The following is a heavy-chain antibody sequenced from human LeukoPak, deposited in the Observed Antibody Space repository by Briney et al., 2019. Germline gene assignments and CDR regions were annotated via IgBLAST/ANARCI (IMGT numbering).Heavy chain of an antibody. Sequence: GGSLRLSCAASGFTFSSCAMSWVRQAPGKGLEWVSAISGSGGRPYYADSVKGRFTISRDNSKNTLYLQMNSLRAEDTAVYYCARGYGSSWFYSWGQGTLVTVSS. CDR2: ISGSGGRP. V-gene: IGHV3-23*01. J-gene: IGHJ5*01. CDR3: ARGYGSSWFYS. CDR1: GFTFSSCA. D-gene: IGHD6-13*01.